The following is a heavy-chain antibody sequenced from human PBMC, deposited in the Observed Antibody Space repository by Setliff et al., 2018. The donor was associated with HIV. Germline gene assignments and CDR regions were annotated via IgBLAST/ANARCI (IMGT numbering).Heavy chain of an antibody. D-gene: IGHD1-26*01. CDR3: AKEGNSVDNWLDP. J-gene: IGHJ5*02. Sequence: ASETLSLTCTVSGDPIFIGGYYLSWIRQHPGGGLEWSGYIYHTGKTYYNPSLQSRIIISLDMSQNQFSLKLSSVTAADTDVYYCAKEGNSVDNWLDPWGPGTLVTVSS. CDR2: IYHTGKT. V-gene: IGHV4-31*02. CDR1: GDPIFIGGYY.